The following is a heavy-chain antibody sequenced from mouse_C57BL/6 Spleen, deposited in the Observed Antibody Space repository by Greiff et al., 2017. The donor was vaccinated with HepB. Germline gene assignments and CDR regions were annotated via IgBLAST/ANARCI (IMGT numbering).Heavy chain of an antibody. CDR3: ARPLYGSSDWYFDV. Sequence: DVKLVESGGGLVQPGGSLKLSCAASGFTFSDYYMYWVRQTPEKRLEWVAYISNGGGSTYYPDTVKGRFSISRDYAKNTLYLQMSRLKSEDTAMYYCARPLYGSSDWYFDVWGTGTTVTVSS. V-gene: IGHV5-12*01. CDR2: ISNGGGST. D-gene: IGHD1-1*01. CDR1: GFTFSDYY. J-gene: IGHJ1*03.